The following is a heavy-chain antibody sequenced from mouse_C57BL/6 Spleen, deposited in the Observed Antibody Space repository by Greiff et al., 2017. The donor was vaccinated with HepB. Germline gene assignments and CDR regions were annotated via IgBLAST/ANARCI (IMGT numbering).Heavy chain of an antibody. CDR2: IYPRSGNT. CDR1: GYTFTSYG. Sequence: QVQLQQSGAELARPGASVKLSCKASGYTFTSYGISWVKQRTGQGLEWIGEIYPRSGNTYYNEKFKGKATLTADKSSSTAYMELRSLTSEDSAVYFCARGGSNVDYWGQGTTLTVSS. CDR3: ARGGSNVDY. V-gene: IGHV1-81*01. J-gene: IGHJ2*01.